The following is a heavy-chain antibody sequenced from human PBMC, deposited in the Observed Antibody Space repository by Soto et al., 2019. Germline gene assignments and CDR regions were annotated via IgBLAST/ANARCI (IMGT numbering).Heavy chain of an antibody. J-gene: IGHJ5*02. V-gene: IGHV4-61*01. CDR1: GASVNSENYY. Sequence: TSETLSLTCTVSGASVNSENYYWSWIRQPPGKGLEWIGYVYYSGTTNYTPSLKSRATISLATYKNQFSLKMTSMTSADTAFYYWARGVLLFLQWSAPGGQGTLVPVSS. D-gene: IGHD2-21*01. CDR3: ARGVLLFLQWSAP. CDR2: VYYSGTT.